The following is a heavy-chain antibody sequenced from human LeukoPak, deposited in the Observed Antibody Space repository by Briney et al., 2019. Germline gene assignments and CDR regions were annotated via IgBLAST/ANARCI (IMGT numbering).Heavy chain of an antibody. J-gene: IGHJ5*02. Sequence: GASVKVSCKASGYIFTSYNIYWVRQAPGQGLEWMGWINPNSGDTKYAQKFQGWVTMTRDTSISTAYMELSRLRSDDTAVYYCARNHFSGSYDHWFDPWGQGTLVTASP. CDR1: GYIFTSYN. CDR2: INPNSGDT. D-gene: IGHD3-10*01. CDR3: ARNHFSGSYDHWFDP. V-gene: IGHV1-2*04.